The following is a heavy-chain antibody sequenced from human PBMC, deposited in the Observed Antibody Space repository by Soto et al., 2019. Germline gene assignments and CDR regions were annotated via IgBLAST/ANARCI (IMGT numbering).Heavy chain of an antibody. J-gene: IGHJ6*02. CDR2: ISYDGSNK. D-gene: IGHD2-15*01. CDR1: GFTFSSYA. CDR3: ARGQLDCSGGSCYSVYYYGMDV. V-gene: IGHV3-30-3*01. Sequence: GGSLRLSCAASGFTFSSYAMHWVRQAPGKGLEWVAVISYDGSNKYYADSVKGRFTISRDNSKNTLYLQMNSLRAEDTAVYYCARGQLDCSGGSCYSVYYYGMDVWGQGTTVTVYS.